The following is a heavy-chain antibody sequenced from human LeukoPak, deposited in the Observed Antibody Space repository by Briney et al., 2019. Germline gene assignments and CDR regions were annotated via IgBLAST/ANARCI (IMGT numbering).Heavy chain of an antibody. CDR3: ARDSYNWNDKLDY. V-gene: IGHV1-46*01. CDR2: INPSGGST. D-gene: IGHD1-20*01. J-gene: IGHJ4*02. Sequence: ASVKVSCKVSGYTLTELSMHWVRQAPGKGLEWMGIINPSGGSTSYAQKFQGRVTVTRDTSTSTVYMELSSLRSEDTAVYYCARDSYNWNDKLDYWGQGTLVTVSS. CDR1: GYTLTELS.